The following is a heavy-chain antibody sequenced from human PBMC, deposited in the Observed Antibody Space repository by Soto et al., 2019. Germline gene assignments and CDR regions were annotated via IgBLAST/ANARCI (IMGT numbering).Heavy chain of an antibody. CDR3: ARLQKYSTGWLDY. CDR2: IYYSGTT. J-gene: IGHJ4*02. V-gene: IGHV4-30-2*03. CDR1: GGSISSGGYS. D-gene: IGHD2-8*02. Sequence: PSETLSLTCAVSGGSISSGGYSWSWIRQPPGKGLEWIGYIYYSGTTYYNPALKGRVTISVDTSRNQFSLRLNSVTAADTAIYYCARLQKYSTGWLDYWGQGTLVTVSS.